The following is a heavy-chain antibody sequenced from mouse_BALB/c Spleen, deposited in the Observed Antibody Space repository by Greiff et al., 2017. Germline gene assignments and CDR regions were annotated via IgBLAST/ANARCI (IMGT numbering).Heavy chain of an antibody. CDR2: IRNKANGYTT. Sequence: EVQVVESGGGLVQPGGSLRLSCATSGFTFTDYYMSWVRQPPGKALEWLGFIRNKANGYTTEYSASVKGRFTISRDNSQSILYLQMNTLRAEDSATYYCAREGVYDGYYVFAYWGQGTLVTVSA. D-gene: IGHD2-3*01. CDR3: AREGVYDGYYVFAY. V-gene: IGHV7-3*02. CDR1: GFTFTDYY. J-gene: IGHJ3*01.